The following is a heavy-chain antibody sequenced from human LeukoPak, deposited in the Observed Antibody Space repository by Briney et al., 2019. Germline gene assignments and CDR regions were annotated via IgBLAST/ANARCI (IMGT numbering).Heavy chain of an antibody. CDR2: ISSSSSYI. Sequence: GGSPRLSCAASGFTFISYSMNWVRQAPGQGLEWVSSISSSSSYIYYADSVKGRFTISRDNAKNLLYLQMNSLRPEDTAVYYCAREPGDYWGQGTLVTVSS. CDR3: AREPGDY. V-gene: IGHV3-21*01. J-gene: IGHJ4*02. CDR1: GFTFISYS.